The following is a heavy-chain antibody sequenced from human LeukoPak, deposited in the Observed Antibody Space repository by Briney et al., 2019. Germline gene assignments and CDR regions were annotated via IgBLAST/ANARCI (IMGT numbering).Heavy chain of an antibody. V-gene: IGHV2-70*11. CDR1: GFSLSTSGMC. D-gene: IGHD5-18*01. J-gene: IGHJ3*02. CDR2: IDWDDDK. Sequence: SGPTLVKPTQSLTLTCTFSGFSLSTSGMCVSWIRQPPGKALEWLARIDWDDDKYYSTSLKTRLTISKDTSKNQLVLTMTNMDPVDTATYYCARHTAMAPDAFDIWGQGTMVTVSS. CDR3: ARHTAMAPDAFDI.